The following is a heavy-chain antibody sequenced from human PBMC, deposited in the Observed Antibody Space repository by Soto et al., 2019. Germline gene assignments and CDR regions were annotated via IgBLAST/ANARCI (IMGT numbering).Heavy chain of an antibody. CDR3: AIGYCSSTSCREEDDAFDI. CDR1: GYTFTSYA. Sequence: ASVKVSCKASGYTFTSYAMHWVRQAPGQRLEWMGWVNAGNGNTKYSQKFQGWVTMTRDTSISTAYMELSRLRSDDTAVYYCAIGYCSSTSCREEDDAFDIWGQGTMVTVS. V-gene: IGHV1-3*01. J-gene: IGHJ3*02. D-gene: IGHD2-2*03. CDR2: VNAGNGNT.